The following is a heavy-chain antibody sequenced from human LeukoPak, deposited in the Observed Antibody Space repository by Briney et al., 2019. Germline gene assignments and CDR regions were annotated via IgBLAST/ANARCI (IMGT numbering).Heavy chain of an antibody. CDR2: IYPGDSDT. J-gene: IGHJ4*02. V-gene: IGHV5-51*01. CDR1: GYRFTSYW. D-gene: IGHD4-17*01. CDR3: ARQPSTVTTIRSGLDY. Sequence: GESLKISCKGSGYRFTSYWIGWVRQVPGKGLEWMGIIYPGDSDTRYSPSFQGQVTISADKSISTAYLQWSSLKASDTAMYYCARQPSTVTTIRSGLDYWGQGTLVTVSS.